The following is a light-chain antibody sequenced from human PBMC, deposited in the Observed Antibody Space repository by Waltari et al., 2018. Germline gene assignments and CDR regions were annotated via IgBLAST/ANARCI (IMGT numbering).Light chain of an antibody. V-gene: IGLV3-21*04. J-gene: IGLJ2*01. CDR2: YDS. CDR3: QVWDSSSDRVV. Sequence: SYVLTQPPSVSVAPGKTARITCGGNNIGSKSVHWYQQKPGQAPVLVIYYDSDRPSGIPERFSGSNSGNTATLTISRVEGGDEADYYGQVWDSSSDRVVFGGGTKLTVL. CDR1: NIGSKS.